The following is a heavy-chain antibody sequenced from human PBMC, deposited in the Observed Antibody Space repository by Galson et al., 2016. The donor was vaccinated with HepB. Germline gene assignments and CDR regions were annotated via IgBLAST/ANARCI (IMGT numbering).Heavy chain of an antibody. CDR1: GFTFTTYY. J-gene: IGHJ4*02. Sequence: SVKVSCKASGFTFTTYYMQWVRQAPGQGLEWMGIINPNGGYTSYAEKFQGRLTMTRDMSTSTVYMELRSLRFDDTAVYYCAADRAVVTAVRGYFQFWGQGSVVTVSS. V-gene: IGHV1-46*01. D-gene: IGHD2-21*02. CDR3: AADRAVVTAVRGYFQF. CDR2: INPNGGYT.